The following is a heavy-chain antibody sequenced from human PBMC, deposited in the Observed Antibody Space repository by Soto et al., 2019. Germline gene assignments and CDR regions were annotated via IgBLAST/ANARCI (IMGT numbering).Heavy chain of an antibody. V-gene: IGHV1-69*13. D-gene: IGHD4-4*01. J-gene: IGHJ6*02. CDR1: GGTFSTYT. Sequence: ASVKVSCKASGGTFSTYTITWVRQAPGQGLEWVGGIIPVFGTANYAQKFQGRVTITADEPTSTAYMELRSLRSEDTAVYYCARHSNFNYFYGLDVWSQGTTVTVSS. CDR2: IIPVFGTA. CDR3: ARHSNFNYFYGLDV.